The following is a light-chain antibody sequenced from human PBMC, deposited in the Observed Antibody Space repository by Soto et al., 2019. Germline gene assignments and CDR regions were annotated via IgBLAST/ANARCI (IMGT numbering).Light chain of an antibody. CDR1: QSVSSSS. CDR3: QQYGSAPLT. Sequence: ELVMAQSPATLSVSPGERATLSCRASQSVSSSSLAWYQQKRGQAPRLLIHDASSRATGIPDRFSGSGSGTDFTLTISRLEPEDFAVYYCQQYGSAPLTFGGGTRLEI. V-gene: IGKV3-20*01. CDR2: DAS. J-gene: IGKJ5*01.